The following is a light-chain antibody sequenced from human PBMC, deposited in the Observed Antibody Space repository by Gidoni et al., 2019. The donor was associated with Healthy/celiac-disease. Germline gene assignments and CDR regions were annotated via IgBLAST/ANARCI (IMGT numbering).Light chain of an antibody. V-gene: IGKV3-11*01. Sequence: ELVLTQSPATLSLSPGERATLSCRASQSVSSYLAWYQQKPGQAPRLLIYDASNRATGIPARFSGSGSGTDFTLTISSLEPEDFAVYYCQQRSNWPCTFGQGTKVEIK. J-gene: IGKJ1*01. CDR2: DAS. CDR1: QSVSSY. CDR3: QQRSNWPCT.